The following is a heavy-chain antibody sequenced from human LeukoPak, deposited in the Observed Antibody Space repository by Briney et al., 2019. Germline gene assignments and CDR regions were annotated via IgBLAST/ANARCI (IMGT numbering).Heavy chain of an antibody. CDR1: GFTFSSYG. V-gene: IGHV3-30*02. CDR2: MRFDGNYN. D-gene: IGHD1/OR15-1a*01. J-gene: IGHJ4*02. CDR3: AKDGGNSGPFYFDY. Sequence: PGGSLRLSCAASGFTFSSYGMHWVRQAPGKGLEWVAFMRFDGNYNYYADSVKGRFTISRDNSKNTLYLQVNTLSAEDTAVYYCAKDGGNSGPFYFDYWGQGTLVTVSS.